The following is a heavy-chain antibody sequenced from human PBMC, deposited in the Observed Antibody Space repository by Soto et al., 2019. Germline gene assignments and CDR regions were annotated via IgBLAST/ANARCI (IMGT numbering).Heavy chain of an antibody. CDR3: ARDVSSEYASILDV. Sequence: GGSLRLSCAASGFTFSSYAMHWVRQAPGKGLEWVASIKEDGSVKNYADSVKGRFTVSRDNVKRAMFLQMTSVRVDDTAVYFCARDVSSEYASILDVWGRGARVTVSS. D-gene: IGHD3-3*01. J-gene: IGHJ4*02. CDR1: GFTFSSYA. V-gene: IGHV3-7*03. CDR2: IKEDGSVK.